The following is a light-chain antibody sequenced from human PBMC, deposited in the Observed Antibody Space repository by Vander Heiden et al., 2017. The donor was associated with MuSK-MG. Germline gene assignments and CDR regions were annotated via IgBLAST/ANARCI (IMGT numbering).Light chain of an antibody. CDR2: GAS. Sequence: DIQMTQSPSSLSASIGERVTITCRASQTITDYLNWFQQKPGKAPKLLIYGASSLQSGVPSRFSGSGSGTDFTLTISSLQPEDSATYYCQQSSSIPLSFGGGTKVEIK. CDR1: QTITDY. V-gene: IGKV1-39*01. CDR3: QQSSSIPLS. J-gene: IGKJ4*01.